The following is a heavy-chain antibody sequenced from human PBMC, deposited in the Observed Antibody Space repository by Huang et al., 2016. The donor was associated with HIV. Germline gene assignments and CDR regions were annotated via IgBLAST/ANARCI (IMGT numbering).Heavy chain of an antibody. CDR3: ARGQGGYYYYYMDV. CDR2: INNREST. Sequence: QVQLQQWGAGLLRPSETLSLTCAVYGGSFSGYYGTWIRQPPGKGLEWIGEINNRESTTYNPSLKSRVTSSVDTSRNQFSLTVTSVTAADTAVYYCARGQGGYYYYYMDVWGKGTTVTVSS. CDR1: GGSFSGYY. J-gene: IGHJ6*03. V-gene: IGHV4-34*01.